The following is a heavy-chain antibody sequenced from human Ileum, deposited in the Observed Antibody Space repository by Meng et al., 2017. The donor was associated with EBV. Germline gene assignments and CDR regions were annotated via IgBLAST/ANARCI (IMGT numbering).Heavy chain of an antibody. CDR3: ARRYYGVPFDN. V-gene: IGHV4-39*01. J-gene: IGHJ4*02. CDR1: GDSISSSNHW. CDR2: IYYSGST. Sequence: LQLHESGPGLVKPSETLSLTCAVSGDSISSSNHWWGWIRQPPGKGLKWVGTIYYSGSTFYNPSLKSRVTISLDTSKNQFSLKVSSVTAADTAVYYCARRYYGVPFDNWGQGTLVTVSS. D-gene: IGHD3-3*01.